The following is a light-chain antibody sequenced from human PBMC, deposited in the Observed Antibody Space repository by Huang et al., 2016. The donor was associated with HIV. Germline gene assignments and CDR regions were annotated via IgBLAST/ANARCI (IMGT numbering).Light chain of an antibody. CDR3: QQYYSTPPT. CDR1: QSVLYSSNNKNY. V-gene: IGKV4-1*01. Sequence: DIVMTQSPDSLAVSLGERATINCKSSQSVLYSSNNKNYLAWYQQKPGQPSKLLIYWASSRESGVPDRFSGSWSGTDFTLTISSLQAEDVAVYYCQQYYSTPPTFGQGTKVEIK. CDR2: WAS. J-gene: IGKJ1*01.